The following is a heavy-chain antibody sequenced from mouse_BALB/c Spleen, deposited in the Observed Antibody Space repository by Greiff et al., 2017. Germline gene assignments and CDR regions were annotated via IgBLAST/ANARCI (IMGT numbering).Heavy chain of an antibody. CDR3: ARWGPMITTGAMDY. Sequence: EVMLVESGGGLVKPGESLKLSCAASGFAFSSYDMSWVRQTPEKRLEWVAYISSGGGSTYYPDTVKGRFTISRDNAKNTLYLQMSSLKSEDTAMYYCARWGPMITTGAMDYWGQGTSVTVSS. J-gene: IGHJ4*01. D-gene: IGHD2-4*01. CDR2: ISSGGGST. V-gene: IGHV5-12-1*01. CDR1: GFAFSSYD.